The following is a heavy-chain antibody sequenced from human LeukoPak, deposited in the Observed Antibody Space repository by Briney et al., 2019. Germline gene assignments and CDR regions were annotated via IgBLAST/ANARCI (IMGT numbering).Heavy chain of an antibody. J-gene: IGHJ4*02. CDR3: ERGQRRGYYDSSGYLY. Sequence: SETLSLTCAVDCGSFSGYYWSWIRQPPGKGLEWIGEFNHSGSTNYNPSLKSRVTISVDTSKNQFSLKLSYVNAAETAVYYCERGQRRGYYDSSGYLYWGQGTLVTVSS. D-gene: IGHD3-22*01. V-gene: IGHV4-34*01. CDR2: FNHSGST. CDR1: CGSFSGYY.